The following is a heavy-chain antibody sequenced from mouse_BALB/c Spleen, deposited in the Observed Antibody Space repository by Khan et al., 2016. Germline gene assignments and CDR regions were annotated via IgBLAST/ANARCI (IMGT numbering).Heavy chain of an antibody. CDR1: GYTFTSYW. CDR3: AARGYGDHFDW. Sequence: VQLQESGAELARPGASVKLSCKAAGYTFTSYWMQWVKQRPGQGLEWIGAIYPGDGDPRYTQKFKGKATLTVENSSSTAYMQLSSLASEDSAVSYDAARGYGDHFDWWSQGSTHTVS. J-gene: IGHJ2*01. D-gene: IGHD2-13*01. V-gene: IGHV1-87*01. CDR2: IYPGDGDP.